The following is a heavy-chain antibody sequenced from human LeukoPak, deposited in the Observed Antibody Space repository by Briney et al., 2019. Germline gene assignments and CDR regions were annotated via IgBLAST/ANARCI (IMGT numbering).Heavy chain of an antibody. CDR3: ARGTYIGSGWYTLSGAWFDP. V-gene: IGHV4-34*01. Sequence: PSETLSLTCAVYGGSFSGYYWSWICQPPGKGLEWIGEINHSGSTNYNPSLKSRVTISVDTSKNQFSLKLSSVTAADTAVYYCARGTYIGSGWYTLSGAWFDPWGQGTLVTVSS. J-gene: IGHJ5*02. D-gene: IGHD6-19*01. CDR1: GGSFSGYY. CDR2: INHSGST.